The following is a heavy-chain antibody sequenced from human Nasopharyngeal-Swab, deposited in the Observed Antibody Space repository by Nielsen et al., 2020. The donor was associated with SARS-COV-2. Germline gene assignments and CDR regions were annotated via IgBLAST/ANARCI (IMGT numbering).Heavy chain of an antibody. V-gene: IGHV4-61*02. Sequence: SETLSLTCTVSGGSISSGSYYWSSIRQPAGKGLEWIGRIYTSGSTNYNPSLKSRATLSVDTSQNQFSLKLSSVTAADTAVYYCARGGFGVAGIGYYGMDVWGQGTTVTVSS. D-gene: IGHD6-19*01. CDR3: ARGGFGVAGIGYYGMDV. CDR2: IYTSGST. J-gene: IGHJ6*02. CDR1: GGSISSGSYY.